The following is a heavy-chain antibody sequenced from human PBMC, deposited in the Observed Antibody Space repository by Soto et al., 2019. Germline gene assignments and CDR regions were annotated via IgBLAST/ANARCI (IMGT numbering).Heavy chain of an antibody. J-gene: IGHJ3*02. CDR3: ARDVAVWAFDI. Sequence: QVQLQESGPGLVKPSETLSLTCTVSGGSVSSGSYYWSWIRQPPGKGLEWLGYIYDSGSTNYNPSLKSRVTISVDTSKNQFSLKLSSVTAADTAVYYCARDVAVWAFDIWGQGTMVTVSS. V-gene: IGHV4-61*01. CDR1: GGSVSSGSYY. CDR2: IYDSGST. D-gene: IGHD2-21*01.